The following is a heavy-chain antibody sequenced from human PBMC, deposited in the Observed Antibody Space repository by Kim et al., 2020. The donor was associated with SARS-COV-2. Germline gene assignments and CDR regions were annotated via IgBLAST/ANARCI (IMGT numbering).Heavy chain of an antibody. CDR2: ISRDGDAT. J-gene: IGHJ4*02. CDR3: VQGRQWLIIN. CDR1: GFNFDDYA. Sequence: GGSLRLSCGTSGFNFDDYAMHWVRQPPGKGLEWVSLISRDGDATYYADSVKGRFTISRDKRHKSVYLQMDSLTTEDTAWDYCVQGRQWLIINWGQGTQVTVSA. V-gene: IGHV3-43*02. D-gene: IGHD6-19*01.